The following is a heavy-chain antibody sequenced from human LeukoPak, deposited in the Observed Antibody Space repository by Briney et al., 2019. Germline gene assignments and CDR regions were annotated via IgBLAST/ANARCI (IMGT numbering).Heavy chain of an antibody. D-gene: IGHD2-8*01. Sequence: ASVKVSCKASGYTFTSYGISWVRQAPGQGLEWMGWISAYNGNTNYAQKLQGRVTMTTDTSTSTAYMELRSLRSDDTAVYYCARDLTPTLGYCTNGVCRDYYYGMDVWGQGTTVTVSS. CDR2: ISAYNGNT. V-gene: IGHV1-18*01. J-gene: IGHJ6*02. CDR3: ARDLTPTLGYCTNGVCRDYYYGMDV. CDR1: GYTFTSYG.